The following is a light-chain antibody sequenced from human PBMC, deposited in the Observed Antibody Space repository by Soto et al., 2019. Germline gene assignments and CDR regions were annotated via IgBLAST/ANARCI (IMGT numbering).Light chain of an antibody. CDR1: QGISKD. J-gene: IGKJ1*01. Sequence: AIPMTQSPTSLSASVGDRVIITCRASQGISKDLGWYQQKPGKAPKFLIYSATSTQSGVPSTFSGSGFGTDFTLTISSLQPEDFATYYCLQDHDYPRTFGQGTKVEF. CDR3: LQDHDYPRT. CDR2: SAT. V-gene: IGKV1-6*01.